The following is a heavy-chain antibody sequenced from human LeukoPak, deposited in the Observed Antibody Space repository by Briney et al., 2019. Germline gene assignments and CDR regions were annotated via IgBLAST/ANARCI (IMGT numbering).Heavy chain of an antibody. V-gene: IGHV4-59*11. CDR2: IYNAGST. CDR3: ARGRGSWSSNFDY. J-gene: IGHJ4*02. D-gene: IGHD6-13*01. CDR1: GASISSLY. Sequence: SETLSLTCTVSGASISSLYWSWIRQPPGKGLEWIGYIYNAGSTNYNPSLKSRVTISVDTSKNQFSLKLSSVTAADTAVYYCARGRGSWSSNFDYWGLGTLVIVSS.